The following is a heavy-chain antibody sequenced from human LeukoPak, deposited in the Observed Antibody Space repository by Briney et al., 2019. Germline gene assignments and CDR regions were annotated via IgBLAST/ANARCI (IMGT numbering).Heavy chain of an antibody. CDR3: ARSAYNYGYVYFDH. CDR1: GGTFTGCF. D-gene: IGHD5-18*01. Sequence: ASVKVSCKASGGTFTGCFIHYVRQAPGQGLEWMGWIDPNSDNIRYSETFKDRVTMTRDTSTNTAYMELSWLRSDDTAVYYCARSAYNYGYVYFDHWGQGTLVIVSS. CDR2: IDPNSDNI. J-gene: IGHJ4*02. V-gene: IGHV1-2*02.